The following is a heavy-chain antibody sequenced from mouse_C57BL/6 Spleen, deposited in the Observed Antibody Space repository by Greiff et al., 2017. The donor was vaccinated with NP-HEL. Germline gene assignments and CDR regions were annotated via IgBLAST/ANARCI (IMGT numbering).Heavy chain of an antibody. CDR3: TVPYDYDEGYYFDY. D-gene: IGHD2-4*01. CDR1: GFTFSNYW. Sequence: EVKVVESGGGLVQPGGSMKLSCVASGFTFSNYWMNWVRQSPEKGLEWVAQIRLKSDNYATHYAESVKGRFTISRDDSKSSVYLQMNNLRAEDTGIYYCTVPYDYDEGYYFDYWGQGTTLTVSS. J-gene: IGHJ2*01. CDR2: IRLKSDNYAT. V-gene: IGHV6-3*01.